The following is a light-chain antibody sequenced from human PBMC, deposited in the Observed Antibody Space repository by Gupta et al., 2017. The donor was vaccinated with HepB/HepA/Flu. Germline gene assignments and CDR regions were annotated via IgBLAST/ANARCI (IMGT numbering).Light chain of an antibody. J-gene: IGLJ3*02. V-gene: IGLV3-21*03. CDR2: DYR. Sequence: SYVLAQPPSVSVAPGKTARITCGGNDIRSKSVHWYQQRPGQAPVLVLYDYRDRPSGIPERFSGSNSGNTATLTISRVEAGDEADYYCQVWDTSSDHWVFGGGTKLTVL. CDR1: DIRSKS. CDR3: QVWDTSSDHWV.